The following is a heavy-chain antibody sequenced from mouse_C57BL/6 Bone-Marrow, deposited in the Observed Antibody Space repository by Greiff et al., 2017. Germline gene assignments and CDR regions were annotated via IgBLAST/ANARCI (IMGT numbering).Heavy chain of an antibody. D-gene: IGHD1-1*01. CDR3: ARRDYYGSSYWYFEV. J-gene: IGHJ1*03. V-gene: IGHV1-61*01. Sequence: QVHVKQPGAELVRPGSSVKLSCKASGYTFTSYWMDWVKQRPGQGLEWIGNIYPSDSETHYNQKFKDKATLTVDKSSSTAYMQLSSLTSEDSAVYYCARRDYYGSSYWYFEVWGTGTTVTVSS. CDR2: IYPSDSET. CDR1: GYTFTSYW.